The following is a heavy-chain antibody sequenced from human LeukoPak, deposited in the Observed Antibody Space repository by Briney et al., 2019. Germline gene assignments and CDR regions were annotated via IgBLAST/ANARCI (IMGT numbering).Heavy chain of an antibody. J-gene: IGHJ3*02. Sequence: GASVKVSCKASVYTFISYYMHWLRQAPGQGLEWMGTINPSGGSTNYAQKFQGRVTITTDESTSTAYMELSSLRSEDTAVYYCAAGFGELPDAFDIWGQGTMVTVSS. CDR1: VYTFISYY. D-gene: IGHD3-10*01. CDR3: AAGFGELPDAFDI. V-gene: IGHV1-46*01. CDR2: INPSGGST.